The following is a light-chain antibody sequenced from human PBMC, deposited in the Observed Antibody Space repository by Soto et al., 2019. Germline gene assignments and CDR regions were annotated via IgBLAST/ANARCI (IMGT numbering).Light chain of an antibody. CDR1: SSDVGGYNY. CDR3: SSYTSSNTLI. CDR2: DVS. Sequence: QSALTQPASVSGSPGQSITISCTGTSSDVGGYNYVSWYQQHPGKVPKLMIYDVSNRPSGVSNRFSGSKSGNTASLTISGLQAEDEAYYYCSSYTSSNTLIFGGGTQLTVL. V-gene: IGLV2-14*01. J-gene: IGLJ2*01.